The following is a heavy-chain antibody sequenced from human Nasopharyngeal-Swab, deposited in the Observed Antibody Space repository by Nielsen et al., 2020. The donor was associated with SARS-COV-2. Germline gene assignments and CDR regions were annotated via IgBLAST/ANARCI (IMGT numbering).Heavy chain of an antibody. CDR1: GFTFSNAW. J-gene: IGHJ5*02. Sequence: GGSLRLSCAASGFTFSNAWMSWVRQAPGKGLEWVGRIKSKTDGGITDYAAPVKGRFTISRDDSKNTLYLQMNSLKTEDTAVYYCTTVEYCSSTSCLFDPWGQGTLVTVSS. CDR3: TTVEYCSSTSCLFDP. V-gene: IGHV3-15*01. D-gene: IGHD2-2*01. CDR2: IKSKTDGGIT.